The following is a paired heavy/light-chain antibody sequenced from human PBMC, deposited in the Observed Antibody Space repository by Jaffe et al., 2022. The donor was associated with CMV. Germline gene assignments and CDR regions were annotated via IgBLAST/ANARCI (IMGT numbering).Light chain of an antibody. V-gene: IGLV1-47*01. CDR3: ATWDDSLSGWV. CDR1: SSNIENNY. Sequence: QSMLTQPPSASGTPGQRVTISCFGSSSNIENNYVYWYHQLPGTAPKLLMFRNNQRPSGVPDRFSGSKSGTSASLAISGLRSEDEADYYCATWDDSLSGWVFGGGTKLTVL. CDR2: RNN. J-gene: IGLJ3*02.
Heavy chain of an antibody. CDR3: ARHFTKSYYDTGAYLAYFDH. J-gene: IGHJ4*02. D-gene: IGHD3-22*01. Sequence: QVQLKESGPGLVKPSETLSLTCTVSGGSISNYYWSWIRQSPGKGLEWIGYIYYSGSTNYNPSLKRRVTISLGTSKNQFSLKLSSVTAADTAVYYCARHFTKSYYDTGAYLAYFDHWGQGTLVTVSS. V-gene: IGHV4-59*08. CDR2: IYYSGST. CDR1: GGSISNYY.